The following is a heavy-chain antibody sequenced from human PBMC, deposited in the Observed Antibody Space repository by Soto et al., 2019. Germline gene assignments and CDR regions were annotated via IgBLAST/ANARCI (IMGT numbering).Heavy chain of an antibody. D-gene: IGHD6-13*01. CDR2: ISGSDGST. V-gene: IGHV3-23*02. CDR3: TKDRERDAWYEDY. Sequence: PGGSLRLSCVASGFSFSNYAMSWVRQAPGKGLEWVSVISGSDGSTYYGDSVKGRFTISRDNSKSTLYLQMNSLRAEDTAVYYCTKDRERDAWYEDYWGQGTLVTVSS. CDR1: GFSFSNYA. J-gene: IGHJ4*02.